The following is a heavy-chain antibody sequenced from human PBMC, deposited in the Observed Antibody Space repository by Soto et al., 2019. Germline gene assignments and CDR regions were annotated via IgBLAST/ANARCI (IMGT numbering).Heavy chain of an antibody. CDR2: IYYSGST. V-gene: IGHV4-31*03. CDR1: GGSISSGGYY. CDR3: AKTYYYDSSGYLGEYYFDY. J-gene: IGHJ4*02. Sequence: SETLSLTCTVSGGSISSGGYYWSWIRQHPGKGLEWIGYIYYSGSTYYNPSLKSRVTISVDTSKNQFSLKLSSVTAADTAVYYCAKTYYYDSSGYLGEYYFDYWGQGTLVTVS. D-gene: IGHD3-22*01.